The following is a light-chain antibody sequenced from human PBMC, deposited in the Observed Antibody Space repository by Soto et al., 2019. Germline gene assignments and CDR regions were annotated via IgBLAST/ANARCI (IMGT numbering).Light chain of an antibody. CDR3: QQYNNWPVT. CDR1: QRVSSD. J-gene: IGKJ5*01. Sequence: EIVMTQSPATLSVSPGEGATLSCRASQRVSSDLAWYQQKPGQAPRLLIYGASTRATGFPARFSGSGSGTEFTLTISSLHSEDFAVYYCQQYNNWPVTFGQGTRLEIK. V-gene: IGKV3-15*01. CDR2: GAS.